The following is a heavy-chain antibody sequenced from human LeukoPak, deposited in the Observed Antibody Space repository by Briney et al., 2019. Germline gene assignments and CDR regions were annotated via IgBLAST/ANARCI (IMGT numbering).Heavy chain of an antibody. Sequence: SETLSLTCAVYGGSFSGYYWSWIRQPPGKGLEWIGEINHSGSTNYNPSLKSRVTISVDTSKNQFSLKLSSVTAADTAVYYCAKENIMVRGVPGLPLYWGQGTLVTVSS. V-gene: IGHV4-34*01. CDR3: AKENIMVRGVPGLPLY. CDR1: GGSFSGYY. J-gene: IGHJ4*02. CDR2: INHSGST. D-gene: IGHD3-10*01.